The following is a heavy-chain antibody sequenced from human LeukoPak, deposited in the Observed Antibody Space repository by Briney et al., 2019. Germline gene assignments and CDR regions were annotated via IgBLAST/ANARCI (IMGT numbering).Heavy chain of an antibody. CDR3: ARDWFEWESLRDGAFDI. J-gene: IGHJ3*02. CDR1: GFTFTTFG. CDR2: IRYDGNEK. D-gene: IGHD1-26*01. Sequence: PGGSLRLSCAASGFTFTTFGMHWVRQAPGKGLEWLAFIRYDGNEKHYADSVKGRFTVSRDNSKQTVYLQMNSLRAEDTAVYYCARDWFEWESLRDGAFDIWGQGTMVTVSS. V-gene: IGHV3-30*02.